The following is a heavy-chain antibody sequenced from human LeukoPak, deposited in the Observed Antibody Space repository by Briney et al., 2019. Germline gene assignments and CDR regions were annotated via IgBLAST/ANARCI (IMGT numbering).Heavy chain of an antibody. CDR3: ARDLNSYDSSASGH. V-gene: IGHV3-11*01. Sequence: GGSLRLSCAASGFTFGDYYMTWIRQAPGEGLEWISYIGSSGSTIYYADSVKGRFTVSRDNAKNSLYLQMNSLRAEDAAVYYCARDLNSYDSSASGHWGQGTLVTVSS. J-gene: IGHJ4*02. CDR2: IGSSGSTI. D-gene: IGHD3-22*01. CDR1: GFTFGDYY.